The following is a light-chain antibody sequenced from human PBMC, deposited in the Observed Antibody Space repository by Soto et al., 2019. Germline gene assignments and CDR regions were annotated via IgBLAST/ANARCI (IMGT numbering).Light chain of an antibody. V-gene: IGKV3-20*01. Sequence: EIVLTQSPATLSLSPGERATLSCRASQSVSSYLAWYQQKPGQAPRLIIHGASSRATGVPDRITGSGSGTDFTLSISRLEPEDFAVYYCQQYGSSPRTFGQGTKVDIK. CDR2: GAS. J-gene: IGKJ1*01. CDR1: QSVSSY. CDR3: QQYGSSPRT.